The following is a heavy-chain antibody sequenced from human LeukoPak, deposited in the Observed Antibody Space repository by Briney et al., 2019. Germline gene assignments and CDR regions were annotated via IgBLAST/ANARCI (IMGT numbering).Heavy chain of an antibody. CDR2: ISSSGSTI. D-gene: IGHD3-3*01. Sequence: PGGSLRLSRAASGFTFSSYEMNWVRQAPGKGLEWVSYISSSGSTIYYADSVKGRFTISRDNAKNSLYLQMNSLRAEDTAVYYCARGEWLSKPFDYWGQGTLVTVSS. V-gene: IGHV3-48*03. CDR3: ARGEWLSKPFDY. CDR1: GFTFSSYE. J-gene: IGHJ4*02.